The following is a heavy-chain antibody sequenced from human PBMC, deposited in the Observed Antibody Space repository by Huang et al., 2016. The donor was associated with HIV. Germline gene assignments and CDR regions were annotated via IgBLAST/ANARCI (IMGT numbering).Heavy chain of an antibody. J-gene: IGHJ4*02. CDR2: GNHRGSV. V-gene: IGHV4-34*01. CDR3: ARPKMTAIPSDSSWSFFDF. D-gene: IGHD3-3*01. CDR1: GDSFSDYF. Sequence: QVRLEQWGPNLLKPSDTLSLKCAVYGDSFSDYFWTWIRQSPVKGLELIGEGNHRGSVTHDPALRSRVSMSVDPSKNQIYLNLTSVSAADSAVYFCARPKMTAIPSDSSWSFFDFWGRGTPVTVSS.